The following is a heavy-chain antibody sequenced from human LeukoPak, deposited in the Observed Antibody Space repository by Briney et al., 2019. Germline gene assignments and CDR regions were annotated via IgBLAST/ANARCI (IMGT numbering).Heavy chain of an antibody. Sequence: GGSLRLSCAASGFTFDDYAMHWVRQAPGKGLEWVSGISWNSGSTGYADSVKGRFTISRDNAKNSLYLQMNSLRAEDMALYYCAKDKSRAQPLLLSSFDYWGQGTLVTVSS. J-gene: IGHJ4*02. CDR3: AKDKSRAQPLLLSSFDY. CDR1: GFTFDDYA. V-gene: IGHV3-9*03. CDR2: ISWNSGST. D-gene: IGHD6-13*01.